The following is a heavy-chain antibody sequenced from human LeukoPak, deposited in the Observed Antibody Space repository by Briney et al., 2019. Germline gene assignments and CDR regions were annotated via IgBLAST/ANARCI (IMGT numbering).Heavy chain of an antibody. D-gene: IGHD2/OR15-2a*01. CDR2: FDPEDVET. V-gene: IGHV1-24*01. CDR1: GNTFTDLS. J-gene: IGHJ4*02. Sequence: ASVKVSCKVSGNTFTDLSMNWVRQAPGKGLEWKGGFDPEDVETIYAQKFQGRVTMTEDTSTATAYMELSSLKPDDTAVYYCATDFYRGRQFDYWGQGTLVTVSS. CDR3: ATDFYRGRQFDY.